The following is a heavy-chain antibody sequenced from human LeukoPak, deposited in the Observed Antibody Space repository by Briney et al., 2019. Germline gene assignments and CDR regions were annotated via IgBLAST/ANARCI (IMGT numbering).Heavy chain of an antibody. CDR1: GFTFSTYA. CDR3: AKQGLRGTAQYDY. CDR2: ISGDGGTI. Sequence: GGSLRLSCAASGFTFSTYAMSWVRQAPGKGLEWVSAISGDGGTIYYADSVKGRFTISRDNSKNTLYLQMNSLRADDTAVYSCAKQGLRGTAQYDYRGQGTLVTVSS. V-gene: IGHV3-23*01. J-gene: IGHJ4*02. D-gene: IGHD1-26*01.